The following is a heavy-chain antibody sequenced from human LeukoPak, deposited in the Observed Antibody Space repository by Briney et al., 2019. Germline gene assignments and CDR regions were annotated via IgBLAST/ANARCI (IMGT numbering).Heavy chain of an antibody. CDR3: ARDPGYCRSTTCYGGAFDI. D-gene: IGHD2-2*01. V-gene: IGHV4-31*03. Sequence: PSETLSLTCTVSGGSISSGGYYWSWVRQHPGKGLEWIGYIYYSGSTYYNPSLKSRVTISVDTSKNQFSLKLTSVTAADTAIYYCARDPGYCRSTTCYGGAFDIWGQGTMVIVSS. CDR1: GGSISSGGYY. J-gene: IGHJ3*02. CDR2: IYYSGST.